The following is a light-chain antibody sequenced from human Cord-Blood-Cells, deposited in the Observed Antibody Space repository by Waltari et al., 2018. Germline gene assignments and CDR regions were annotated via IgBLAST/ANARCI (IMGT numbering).Light chain of an antibody. V-gene: IGKV1-33*01. J-gene: IGKJ2*01. CDR3: QQYDNLPYT. CDR2: DAS. CDR1: QEVSYY. Sequence: DIQMTQSPSSLPLYVGDRVTITCPASQEVSYYLNWYQQKPRKGTKLLIYDASNLETGVPSRFSGSGSGTGFTFTISRLQPEGIATYYCQQYDNLPYTFGQGTKLGIK.